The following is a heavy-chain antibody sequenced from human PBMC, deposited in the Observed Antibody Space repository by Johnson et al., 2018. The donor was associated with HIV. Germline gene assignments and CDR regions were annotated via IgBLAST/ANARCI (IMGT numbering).Heavy chain of an antibody. CDR2: ISSSGSSI. D-gene: IGHD6-6*01. J-gene: IGHJ3*02. Sequence: QVQLVESGGGLVKPGGSLRLSCVTSGFGFSTYYMSWIRQAPGKSLECLSYISSSGSSIYYTDSVKGRFTISRDNAKNSLYLQMNSLRAEDTALYYCARDRRVLIVARADSFDIWGQGTMVTVSS. CDR3: ARDRRVLIVARADSFDI. V-gene: IGHV3-11*01. CDR1: GFGFSTYY.